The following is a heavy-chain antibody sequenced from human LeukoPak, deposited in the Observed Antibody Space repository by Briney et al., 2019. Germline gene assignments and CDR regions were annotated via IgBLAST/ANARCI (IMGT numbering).Heavy chain of an antibody. J-gene: IGHJ4*02. CDR3: ARGKGRGRTAAAGNFFDY. CDR1: GGSISSYY. D-gene: IGHD6-13*01. Sequence: SETLSLTCTVSGGSISSYYWSWIRQPPGKGLEWIGEINHSGSTNYNPSLKSRVTISVDTSKNQFSLKLSSVTAADTAVYYCARGKGRGRTAAAGNFFDYWGQGTLVTVSS. CDR2: INHSGST. V-gene: IGHV4-34*01.